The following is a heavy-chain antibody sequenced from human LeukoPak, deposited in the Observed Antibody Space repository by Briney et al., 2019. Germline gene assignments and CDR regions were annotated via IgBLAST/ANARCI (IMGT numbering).Heavy chain of an antibody. J-gene: IGHJ3*02. Sequence: SETLSLTCTVSGGSISSYYWSWIRQPAGKGLEWIGRIYTSGSTNYNPSLKSRVTMSVDTSKNQFSLKLSSVTAADTAVYYCARDRQGYCSSTSCRDAFDIWGQGTMVTVSS. D-gene: IGHD2-2*01. V-gene: IGHV4-4*07. CDR3: ARDRQGYCSSTSCRDAFDI. CDR2: IYTSGST. CDR1: GGSISSYY.